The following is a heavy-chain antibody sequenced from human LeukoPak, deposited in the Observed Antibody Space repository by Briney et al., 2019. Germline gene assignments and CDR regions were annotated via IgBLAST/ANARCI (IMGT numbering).Heavy chain of an antibody. Sequence: ASVKVSCKASGYTFTSYAMNWVRQAPGQGLEWMGWINTNTGNPTYAQGFTGRFVFSLDTSVSTAYLQISSLKAEDTAVYYCARDRTYYDFWSGFRDAFDIWGQGTMVTVSS. V-gene: IGHV7-4-1*02. J-gene: IGHJ3*02. D-gene: IGHD3-3*01. CDR2: INTNTGNP. CDR1: GYTFTSYA. CDR3: ARDRTYYDFWSGFRDAFDI.